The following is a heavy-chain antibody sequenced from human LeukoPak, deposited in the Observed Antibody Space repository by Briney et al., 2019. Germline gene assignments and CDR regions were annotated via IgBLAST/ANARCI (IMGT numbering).Heavy chain of an antibody. CDR1: GYTFTSYG. CDR2: ISAYNGNT. CDR3: ARDGEPYCSSTSCSHVAFDI. V-gene: IGHV1-18*01. Sequence: GASVKVSCKASGYTFTSYGISWVRQAPGQGLEWMGWISAYNGNTNYAQKLQGRVTMTTDTSTSTAYMELRSLRSDDTAVYYCARDGEPYCSSTSCSHVAFDIWGQGTMVTVSS. J-gene: IGHJ3*02. D-gene: IGHD2-2*01.